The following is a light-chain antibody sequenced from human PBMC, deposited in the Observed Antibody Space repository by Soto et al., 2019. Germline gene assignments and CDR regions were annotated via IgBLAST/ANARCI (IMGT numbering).Light chain of an antibody. J-gene: IGKJ2*01. V-gene: IGKV3-20*01. CDR3: HQYGISPQT. CDR1: QSVPSKY. CDR2: GAS. Sequence: EIVLTQSPGTLSLSPGERATLSCRASQSVPSKYLAWYQQKPSQAPRLLIYGASRRATGVPDRFVGSASGTDFTLTISRLEPEDFAMYYCHQYGISPQTFGQGTKLQIK.